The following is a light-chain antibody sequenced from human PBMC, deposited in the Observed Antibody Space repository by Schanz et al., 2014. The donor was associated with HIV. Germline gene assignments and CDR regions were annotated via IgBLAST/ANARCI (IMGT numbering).Light chain of an antibody. V-gene: IGLV1-40*01. CDR2: DDN. Sequence: QSVLTQPPSVSGAPGQRVSLSCNGSSSNIGAGYDVHWYQQFPGTAPRLLIFDDNSRPSGVPDRFSGSKSGTSATLGITGLQTGDEADYYCGTWDSGLSSGSVIFGGGTKLTVL. J-gene: IGLJ2*01. CDR3: GTWDSGLSSGSVI. CDR1: SSNIGAGYD.